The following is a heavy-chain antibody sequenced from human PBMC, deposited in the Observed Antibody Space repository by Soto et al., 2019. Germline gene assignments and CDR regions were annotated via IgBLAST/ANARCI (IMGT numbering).Heavy chain of an antibody. CDR2: INPSGGST. Sequence: GASVKVSCKASGYTFTSYYMHWVRQAPGQGLEWMGIINPSGGSTSYAQKFRGRVTMTRDTSTSTVYMELSSLRSEDTAVYYCAVFWSGYYKGSYYYYGMDVWGQGATVTVSS. V-gene: IGHV1-46*01. D-gene: IGHD3-3*01. CDR3: AVFWSGYYKGSYYYYGMDV. CDR1: GYTFTSYY. J-gene: IGHJ6*02.